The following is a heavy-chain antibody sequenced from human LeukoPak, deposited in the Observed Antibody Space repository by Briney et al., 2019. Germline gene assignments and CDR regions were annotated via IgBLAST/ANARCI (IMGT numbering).Heavy chain of an antibody. V-gene: IGHV3-21*01. D-gene: IGHD1-20*01. CDR1: GFTFSSYS. J-gene: IGHJ4*02. CDR3: ARVLSITGTDDY. CDR2: ISSSSGFI. Sequence: GGSLRLSCAASGFTFSSYSMDWVRQAPGKGLEWVSSISSSSGFIYYADSVKGRFTISRDNAKNSLYLQMNSLRAEDTAVYFCARVLSITGTDDYWGQGTLVTVSS.